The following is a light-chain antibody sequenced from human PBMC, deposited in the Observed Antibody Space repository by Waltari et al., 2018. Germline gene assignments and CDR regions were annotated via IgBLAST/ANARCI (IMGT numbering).Light chain of an antibody. CDR1: SSDVGGYNY. J-gene: IGLJ3*02. CDR2: EVT. V-gene: IGLV2-14*01. Sequence: QSALTQPASVSGSPGPSITISCTGTSSDVGGYNYVSWYQQHPGKAPKFMIYEVTNRPSGVSNRFSGSKSGNTAYLTISGLRAEDEADYHCSSYTSSDTWVFGGGTKVTVL. CDR3: SSYTSSDTWV.